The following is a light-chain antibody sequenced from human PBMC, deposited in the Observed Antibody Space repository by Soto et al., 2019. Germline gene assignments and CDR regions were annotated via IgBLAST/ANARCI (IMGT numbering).Light chain of an antibody. J-gene: IGLJ2*01. CDR1: RSNIGFNA. V-gene: IGLV1-44*01. CDR3: AAWDDSLNVVI. Sequence: QSVLTQPPSASVTPGQRVTISCSGGRSNIGFNAVSWYQELPGTAPKLLINTNSQRPSAVPDRFTGSKSGASASLVISGLQSEDEGNYYCAAWDDSLNVVIFGGGTKLTV. CDR2: TNS.